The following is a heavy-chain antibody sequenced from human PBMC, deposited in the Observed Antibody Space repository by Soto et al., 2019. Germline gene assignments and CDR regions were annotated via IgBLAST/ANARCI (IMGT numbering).Heavy chain of an antibody. CDR2: IWYDGSNK. J-gene: IGHJ4*02. CDR3: AREGYDRSGYVDY. Sequence: QVQLVESGGGVVQPGRSLRLSCAASGFTFSSYGMHWVRQAPGKGLEWVAVIWYDGSNKYYADSVKGRFTISRDNSKNTLYLQMNSLRAEDTAVYYCAREGYDRSGYVDYWGQGTLVTVSS. D-gene: IGHD3-22*01. V-gene: IGHV3-33*01. CDR1: GFTFSSYG.